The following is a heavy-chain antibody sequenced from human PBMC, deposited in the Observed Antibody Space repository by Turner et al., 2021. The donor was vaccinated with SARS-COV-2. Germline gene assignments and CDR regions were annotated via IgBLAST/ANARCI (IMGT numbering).Heavy chain of an antibody. CDR3: ARLVVTHSSGWSLHFDD. CDR2: IDPSDSYT. J-gene: IGHJ4*02. V-gene: IGHV5-10-1*01. Sequence: VQLVPSGAEVKKPGGSLRISCQGSGYSFTNYWISWVRQMPGKGLECMGRIDPSDSYTNCSPTFQGHVTISADKSISTAYLQWSSLKASDTAMYYGARLVVTHSSGWSLHFDDWGQGTLVTVSS. CDR1: GYSFTNYW. D-gene: IGHD6-19*01.